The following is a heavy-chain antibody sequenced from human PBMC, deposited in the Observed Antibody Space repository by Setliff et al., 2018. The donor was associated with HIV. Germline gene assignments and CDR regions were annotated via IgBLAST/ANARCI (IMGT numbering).Heavy chain of an antibody. J-gene: IGHJ6*03. CDR3: ARRVQGSNWYSRYYYYYIDV. V-gene: IGHV1-24*01. Sequence: ASVKVSCKVSGFTLREVSMHWVRQAPGKGLEWMGYFDPEDGETVYAQKFQGRVTMTEDTSTDTAYMELRSLRSDDTAVYYCARRVQGSNWYSRYYYYYIDVWGKGTTVTVSS. D-gene: IGHD6-13*01. CDR2: FDPEDGET. CDR1: GFTLREVS.